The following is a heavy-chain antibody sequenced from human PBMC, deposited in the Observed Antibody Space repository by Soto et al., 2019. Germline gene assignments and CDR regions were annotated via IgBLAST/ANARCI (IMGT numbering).Heavy chain of an antibody. CDR2: ISYDGSNK. D-gene: IGHD4-4*01. Sequence: GGSLRLSCAASGFTFSNYGMHWVRQAPGKGLEWVAVISYDGSNKHYADSVKGRFTISRDNSKNTLYLQMNSLRAEDTAVYYCARPTTPYYYYYMDVWGNGTTVTVSS. CDR3: ARPTTPYYYYYMDV. V-gene: IGHV3-30*03. CDR1: GFTFSNYG. J-gene: IGHJ6*03.